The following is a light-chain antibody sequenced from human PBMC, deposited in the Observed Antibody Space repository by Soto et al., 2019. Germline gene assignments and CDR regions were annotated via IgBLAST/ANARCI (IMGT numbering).Light chain of an antibody. CDR2: GAS. V-gene: IGKV3-20*01. J-gene: IGKJ4*01. CDR3: QQYGRLPLS. Sequence: EILLTQSPGTLSLSPGDRATLSCRASQSLTNSFLAWYQQKPGQTPRLLIYGASFRATDIPDGFSGSGSGTDFTLTISRLEPEDFAVYFCQQYGRLPLSFGGGTKVEIK. CDR1: QSLTNSF.